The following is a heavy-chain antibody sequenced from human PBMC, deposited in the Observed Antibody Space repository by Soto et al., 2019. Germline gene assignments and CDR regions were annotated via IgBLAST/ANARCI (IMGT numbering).Heavy chain of an antibody. CDR2: INHSGSN. V-gene: IGHV4-34*01. Sequence: PSETLSLTCAVYGGSFSGYYWSWIRQPPGKGLEWIGGINHSGSNNYNPSLKSRVTISVDTSKNQFSLKLSSVTAADTAVYYCARGGARLRYFDWLLAGGYYGMDVWCQGTTVT. CDR1: GGSFSGYY. CDR3: ARGGARLRYFDWLLAGGYYGMDV. D-gene: IGHD3-9*01. J-gene: IGHJ6*02.